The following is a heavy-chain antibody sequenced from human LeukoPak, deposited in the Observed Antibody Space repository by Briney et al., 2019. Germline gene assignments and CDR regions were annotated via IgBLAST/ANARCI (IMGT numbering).Heavy chain of an antibody. Sequence: PGGSLRLSCAASGXTFSSYGMHWVRQAPGKGLEWVAVISYDGSNKYYAASVKGRFTISRDNSKNTLYLQMNSLRAEDTAVYYCAKDRGDYYDSSGYYSGGFDIWGQGTMVTVSS. V-gene: IGHV3-30*18. CDR2: ISYDGSNK. CDR3: AKDRGDYYDSSGYYSGGFDI. D-gene: IGHD3-22*01. CDR1: GXTFSSYG. J-gene: IGHJ3*02.